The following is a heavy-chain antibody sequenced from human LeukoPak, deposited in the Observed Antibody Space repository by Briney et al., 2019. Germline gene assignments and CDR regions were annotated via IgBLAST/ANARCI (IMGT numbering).Heavy chain of an antibody. CDR2: IRYDGSNK. J-gene: IGHJ4*02. V-gene: IGHV3-30*02. CDR3: AKGGYPFDY. Sequence: GGSLRLSCAASGFTFSSYGMHWVRQAPGKGLEWVAFIRYDGSNKYYADSVKGRFTISRDNSKNTLYLQMNSLRAEDTAVYYCAKGGYPFDYWGQGTLVTVSS. D-gene: IGHD1-1*01. CDR1: GFTFSSYG.